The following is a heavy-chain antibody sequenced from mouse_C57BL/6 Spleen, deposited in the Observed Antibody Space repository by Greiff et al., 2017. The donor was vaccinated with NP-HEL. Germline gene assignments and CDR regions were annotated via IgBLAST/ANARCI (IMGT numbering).Heavy chain of an antibody. V-gene: IGHV7-1*01. J-gene: IGHJ2*01. CDR2: SRNKANDYTT. Sequence: EVQVVESGGGLVQSGRSLRLSCATSGFTFSDFYMEWVRQAPGKGLEWIAASRNKANDYTTEYSASVKGRFIVSRDTSQSILYLQMNALRAEDTAIYYCARDPLGGYFDYWGQGTTLTVSS. CDR1: GFTFSDFY. CDR3: ARDPLGGYFDY.